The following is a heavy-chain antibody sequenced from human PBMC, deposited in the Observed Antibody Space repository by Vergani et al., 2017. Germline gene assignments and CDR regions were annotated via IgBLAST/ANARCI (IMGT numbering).Heavy chain of an antibody. D-gene: IGHD3-10*01. J-gene: IGHJ3*02. V-gene: IGHV4-59*01. CDR3: ARRGIRFGELLTPAHAFDS. CDR1: GGSLSSYY. Sequence: QVQLQESGPGLVKPSQTLSLTCTVSGGSLSSYYWSWIRQPPGKGLEWIGYIYYMGSTNYNPPHKSRVNISVDTSKTQFSLKLSSVTAADTAVYYCARRGIRFGELLTPAHAFDSGGEGRIVTVS. CDR2: IYYMGST.